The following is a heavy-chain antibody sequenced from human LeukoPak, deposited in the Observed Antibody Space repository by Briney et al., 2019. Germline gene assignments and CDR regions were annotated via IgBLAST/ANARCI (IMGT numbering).Heavy chain of an antibody. J-gene: IGHJ4*02. D-gene: IGHD5-24*01. Sequence: ASVKVSCKASGYTFTDYYLHWVRQAPGQGLEWMGWINPNSGGTNYAQTLQGRVTMTRDTSITTAYLELSRLRSDDTAVYYCARIGYTHYFDYWGQGTLVTVSS. CDR3: ARIGYTHYFDY. V-gene: IGHV1-2*02. CDR1: GYTFTDYY. CDR2: INPNSGGT.